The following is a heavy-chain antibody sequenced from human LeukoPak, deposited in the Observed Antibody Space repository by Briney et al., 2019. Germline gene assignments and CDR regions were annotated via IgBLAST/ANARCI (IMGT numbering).Heavy chain of an antibody. Sequence: GLLRLSCAASGFTFTRYWMHWVRQAPGKGLVWVSYISSDGTGTNYADSVKGRFTISRDNAKNTVYLQMNSLRAEDTAVYYCTRDFFGIDYWGQGTLVTVSS. CDR3: TRDFFGIDY. CDR2: ISSDGTGT. CDR1: GFTFTRYW. V-gene: IGHV3-74*01. D-gene: IGHD3-3*01. J-gene: IGHJ4*02.